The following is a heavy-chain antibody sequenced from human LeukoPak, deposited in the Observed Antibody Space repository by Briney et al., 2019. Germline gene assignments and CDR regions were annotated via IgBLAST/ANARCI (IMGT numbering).Heavy chain of an antibody. CDR3: ARDLSGGYSIDY. Sequence: GGSLRLSCAASGFTFSSYAMRWVRQAPGKGLEWVADVSHDGSDKGYADSVKGRFTISRDNSNNTVYLQMNSLRPEDTAMYYCARDLSGGYSIDYWGQGALVIVSS. D-gene: IGHD1-26*01. V-gene: IGHV3-30-3*01. J-gene: IGHJ4*02. CDR2: VSHDGSDK. CDR1: GFTFSSYA.